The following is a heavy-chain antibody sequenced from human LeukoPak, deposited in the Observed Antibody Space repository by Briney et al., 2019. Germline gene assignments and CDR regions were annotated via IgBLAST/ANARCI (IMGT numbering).Heavy chain of an antibody. CDR2: IYYSGST. V-gene: IGHV4-59*08. CDR3: ARHNSSRVVIRDSYYGMDV. Sequence: SETLSLTCAVYGGSFSSYYWSWIRQPPGKGLEWIGYIYYSGSTNYNPSLKSRVTISVDTSKNQFSLKLSSVTAADTAVYYCARHNSSRVVIRDSYYGMDVWGQGTTVTVSS. D-gene: IGHD3-22*01. CDR1: GGSFSSYY. J-gene: IGHJ6*02.